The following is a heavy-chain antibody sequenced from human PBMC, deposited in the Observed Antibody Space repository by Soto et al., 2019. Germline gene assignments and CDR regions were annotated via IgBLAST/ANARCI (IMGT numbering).Heavy chain of an antibody. Sequence: ASLKVSCNASGYTFTGHYMHWVRQAPGQGLEWMGCINPNSGGANYAQRFQGRVTLTWDASINTAYMDLTRLTSCDAAVYYCARSSTYNFDSSGYYDXWGQGTLVTVSX. D-gene: IGHD3-22*01. CDR2: INPNSGGA. CDR3: ARSSTYNFDSSGYYDX. J-gene: IGHJ4*02. CDR1: GYTFTGHY. V-gene: IGHV1-2*02.